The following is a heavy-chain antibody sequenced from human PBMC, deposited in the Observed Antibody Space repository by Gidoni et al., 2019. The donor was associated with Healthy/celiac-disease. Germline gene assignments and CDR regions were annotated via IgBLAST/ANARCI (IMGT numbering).Heavy chain of an antibody. CDR3: ARQGGSSSWFDY. CDR2: IIPIFGTA. J-gene: IGHJ4*02. D-gene: IGHD6-13*01. CDR1: GGTFRSYA. V-gene: IGHV1-69*01. Sequence: KVSFKASGGTFRSYAISWVRQAPGQGLEWMGGIIPIFGTANYAQKFQGRVTITADESTSTAYMELSSLRSEDTTVYYCARQGGSSSWFDYWGQGTLVTVSS.